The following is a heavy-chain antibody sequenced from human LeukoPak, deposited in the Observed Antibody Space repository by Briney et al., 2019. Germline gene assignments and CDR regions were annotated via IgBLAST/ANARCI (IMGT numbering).Heavy chain of an antibody. V-gene: IGHV3-74*01. J-gene: IGHJ3*01. D-gene: IGHD2-21*02. CDR1: GFSFTTYW. CDR2: INSDGSDT. CDR3: ARGGGDHAFDV. Sequence: GGTLRLSCAASGFSFTTYWMHWVRRGPGKGLVWVSRINSDGSDTIYADSVKGRFTISRDNAKNTVYLQMDSLRAEDTAVYYCARGGGDHAFDVWGQGTMVTVSS.